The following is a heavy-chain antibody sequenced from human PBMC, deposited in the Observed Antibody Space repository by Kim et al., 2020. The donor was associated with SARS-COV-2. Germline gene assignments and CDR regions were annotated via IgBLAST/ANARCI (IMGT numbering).Heavy chain of an antibody. D-gene: IGHD6-19*01. CDR2: IKSKPDGGTT. CDR1: GFSFTNAW. V-gene: IGHV3-15*01. CDR3: AALGWPNY. Sequence: GGSLRLSCAASGFSFTNAWLSWVRQAPGKGLEWVGRIKSKPDGGTTHYAAPVKDRFTISRDDSKNTLYLQMNSLIPEDTAVYYCAALGWPNYWGQGTLVTVSS. J-gene: IGHJ4*02.